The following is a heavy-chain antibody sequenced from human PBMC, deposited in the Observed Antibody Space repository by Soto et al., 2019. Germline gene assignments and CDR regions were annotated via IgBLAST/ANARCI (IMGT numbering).Heavy chain of an antibody. V-gene: IGHV4-34*01. D-gene: IGHD2-15*01. J-gene: IGHJ6*03. CDR1: GRSFSGYY. Sequence: SETLSLTCAVYGRSFSGYYWSWIRQPPGKGLEWIGEINHSGSTNYNPSPKSRVTISVDTSKNQFSLKLSSVTAADTAVYYCARGTGYCSGGSCYPSYYYYMDVWGKGTTVTVSS. CDR3: ARGTGYCSGGSCYPSYYYYMDV. CDR2: INHSGST.